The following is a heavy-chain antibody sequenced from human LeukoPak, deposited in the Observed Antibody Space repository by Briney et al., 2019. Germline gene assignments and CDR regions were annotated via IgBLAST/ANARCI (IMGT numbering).Heavy chain of an antibody. CDR2: MNPNSGNT. J-gene: IGHJ4*02. D-gene: IGHD3-22*01. V-gene: IGHV1-8*01. Sequence: GASVKVSCKASGYTFTSYDIDWVRQATGQGLEWMGWMNPNSGNTGYAQKFQGRVTMTRNTSISTAYMELSSLRSEDTAVFYCARTLNYYDSSGDYGFDYWGQGTLVTVSS. CDR1: GYTFTSYD. CDR3: ARTLNYYDSSGDYGFDY.